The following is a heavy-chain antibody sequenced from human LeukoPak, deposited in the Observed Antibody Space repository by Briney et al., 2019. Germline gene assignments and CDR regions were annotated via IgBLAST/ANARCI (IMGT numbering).Heavy chain of an antibody. J-gene: IGHJ4*02. CDR3: AKEYGPGSYYYDY. D-gene: IGHD3-10*01. Sequence: GGSLRLSCAASGFTFSTYAMTWVRQAPGKGLEWVSGISASGVSTHYADSVKGRFTISRDNSKNTLYLQMDSLRAEDMAVYYCAKEYGPGSYYYDYWGQGTLVTVSS. V-gene: IGHV3-23*01. CDR2: ISASGVST. CDR1: GFTFSTYA.